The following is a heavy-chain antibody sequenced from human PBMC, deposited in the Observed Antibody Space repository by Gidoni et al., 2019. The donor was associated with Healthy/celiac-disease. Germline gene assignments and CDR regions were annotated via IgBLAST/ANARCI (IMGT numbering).Heavy chain of an antibody. CDR3: ARVEWDTEGMDV. CDR2: IYYSGST. D-gene: IGHD1-26*01. CDR1: GGSISSSSYY. J-gene: IGHJ6*02. V-gene: IGHV4-39*07. Sequence: QLQLQESGPGLVKPSETLSLTCTVSGGSISSSSYYWGWIRQPPGKGLEWIGSIYYSGSTYYNPSLKSRVTISVDTSKNQFSLKLSSVTAADTAVYYCARVEWDTEGMDVWGQGTTVTVSS.